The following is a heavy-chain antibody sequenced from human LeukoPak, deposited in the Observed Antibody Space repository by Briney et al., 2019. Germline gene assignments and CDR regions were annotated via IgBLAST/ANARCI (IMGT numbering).Heavy chain of an antibody. CDR3: ARAQKYSYDAFDI. CDR1: GFTLSSHL. V-gene: IGHV3-7*01. Sequence: GGSLRLSCVASGFTLSSHLMGWVRQAPGKGPEWVANIKEDGSEKYYVDSVKGRFTISRDNAKNSLYLQMNSLSAGDTAVYYCARAQKYSYDAFDIWGQGTMVTVSS. J-gene: IGHJ3*02. D-gene: IGHD4-11*01. CDR2: IKEDGSEK.